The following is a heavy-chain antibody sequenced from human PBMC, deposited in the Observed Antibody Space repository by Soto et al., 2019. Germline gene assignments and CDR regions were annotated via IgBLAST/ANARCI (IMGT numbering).Heavy chain of an antibody. J-gene: IGHJ6*02. CDR2: IYYSGST. V-gene: IGHV4-59*01. CDR3: ARGGRYYYYGMDV. Sequence: ASETLSLTCTVSGGSISSYYWSWIRQPPGKGLEWIGYIYYSGSTNYNPSLKSRVTISVDTSKNQFSLKLSSVTAADPAVYYCARGGRYYYYGMDVWGQGTTVTVSS. D-gene: IGHD2-15*01. CDR1: GGSISSYY.